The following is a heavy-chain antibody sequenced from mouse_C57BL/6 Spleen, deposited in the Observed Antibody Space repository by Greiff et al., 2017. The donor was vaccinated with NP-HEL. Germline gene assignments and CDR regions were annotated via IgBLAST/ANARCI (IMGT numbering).Heavy chain of an antibody. V-gene: IGHV1-19*01. J-gene: IGHJ1*03. CDR2: INPYNGGT. CDR1: GYTFTDYY. CDR3: ARSEYYGSRRDWYFDV. Sequence: EVQLQQSGPVLVKPGASVKMSCKASGYTFTDYYMNWVKQSHGKSLEWIGVINPYNGGTSYNQKFKGKATLTVDKSSSTAYMELNSLTSEDSAVYYCARSEYYGSRRDWYFDVWGTGTTVTVSS. D-gene: IGHD1-1*01.